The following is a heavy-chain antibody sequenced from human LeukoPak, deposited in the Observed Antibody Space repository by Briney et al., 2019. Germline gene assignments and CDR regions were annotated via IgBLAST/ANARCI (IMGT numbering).Heavy chain of an antibody. J-gene: IGHJ1*01. Sequence: GGSLRLSCAASGFTFTTYCMNWVRQAPGKGLEWVANIKHDGSETNYVDSVKGRFTISRDNAENSLYLQMNSLRVEDTAVYYCAAWGDATAQYFQRWGQGTLVTVSS. CDR2: IKHDGSET. CDR3: AAWGDATAQYFQR. V-gene: IGHV3-7*01. CDR1: GFTFTTYC. D-gene: IGHD2-21*02.